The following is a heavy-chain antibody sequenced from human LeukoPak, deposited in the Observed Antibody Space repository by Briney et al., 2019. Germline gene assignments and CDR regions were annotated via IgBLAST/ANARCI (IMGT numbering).Heavy chain of an antibody. CDR2: ISSSSSYI. J-gene: IGHJ5*02. CDR1: GFTFSSYS. CDR3: AREEYSGYVS. V-gene: IGHV3-21*01. Sequence: GGSLRLSCAASGFTFSSYSMNWVRQAPGKGLEWVSSISSSSSYIYYADSVKGRFTISRDNATNSLYLQMNSLRAEDTALYYCAREEYSGYVSWGQGTLVTVSS. D-gene: IGHD5-12*01.